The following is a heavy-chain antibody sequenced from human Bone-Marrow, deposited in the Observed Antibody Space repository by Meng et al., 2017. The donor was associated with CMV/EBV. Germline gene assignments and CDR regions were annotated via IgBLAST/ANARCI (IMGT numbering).Heavy chain of an antibody. D-gene: IGHD6-13*01. CDR2: VIPIFGTA. Sequence: SVKVSCKASGGTFSSYAISWVRQAPGQGLEWMGGVIPIFGTANYAQKFQGRVTITTDESTSTAYMELSSLRSEDTAVYYCARTRAAGMSGIDYWGQGTLVTVSS. V-gene: IGHV1-69*05. J-gene: IGHJ4*02. CDR1: GGTFSSYA. CDR3: ARTRAAGMSGIDY.